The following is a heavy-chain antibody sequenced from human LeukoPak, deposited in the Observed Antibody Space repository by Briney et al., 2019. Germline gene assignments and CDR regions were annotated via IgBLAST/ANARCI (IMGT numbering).Heavy chain of an antibody. CDR1: GFTFSGYG. CDR3: ARVLRSGYGMDV. J-gene: IGHJ6*02. CDR2: IWYDGGNR. Sequence: GGSLRLSCAASGFTFSGYGMVWVRQAPGKGLEWVALIWYDGGNRYCADSVKGRFTVSRDNSKNTLYLQMNSLRVEDTAVYYCARVLRSGYGMDVWGQGTTVTVPS. V-gene: IGHV3-33*01.